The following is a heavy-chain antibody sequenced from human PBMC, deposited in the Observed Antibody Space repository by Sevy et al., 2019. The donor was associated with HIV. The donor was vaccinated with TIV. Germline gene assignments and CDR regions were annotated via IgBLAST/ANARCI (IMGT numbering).Heavy chain of an antibody. CDR2: INPYSGST. D-gene: IGHD3-3*01. J-gene: IGHJ5*02. V-gene: IGHV1-2*02. CDR1: GYTFTGHY. CDR3: ARVPEYYDFWSGYYTGWFDP. Sequence: ASVKVSCKTSGYTFTGHYIHWVRQAPGQGLEWMGWINPYSGSTNSAQKFQGRVTLTRDTSITTAYMELSSLTSDDTAVYYCARVPEYYDFWSGYYTGWFDPSGQATLLTVSS.